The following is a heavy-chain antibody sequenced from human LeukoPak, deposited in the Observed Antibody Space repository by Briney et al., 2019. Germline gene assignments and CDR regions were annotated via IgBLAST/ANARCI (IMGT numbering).Heavy chain of an antibody. CDR1: GFTFSSYE. Sequence: GGSLRLSCAASGFTFSSYEMNWVRQAPGKGLEWVSYISSSGSTIYYADSVKGRFTISRDNAKNSLYLQMNSLRAEDTAVYYCARDKVVVVPAAIFDYWGQGTLATVSS. D-gene: IGHD2-2*01. J-gene: IGHJ4*02. CDR2: ISSSGSTI. CDR3: ARDKVVVVPAAIFDY. V-gene: IGHV3-48*03.